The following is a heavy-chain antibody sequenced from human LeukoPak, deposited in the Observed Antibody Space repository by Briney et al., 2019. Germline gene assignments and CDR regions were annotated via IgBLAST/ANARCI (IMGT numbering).Heavy chain of an antibody. V-gene: IGHV4-4*07. D-gene: IGHD2-21*02. CDR2: IHASGRT. J-gene: IGHJ4*02. CDR1: GGYISVYY. Sequence: SETLSLTCTVSGGYISVYYWSWIWQPAGKGLEWIGRIHASGRTNYNPSLKSRVAMSVDTANNQFSLKLRSMTAADTAVYYCAREIGGDLDFDYWGQGTLVTVSS. CDR3: AREIGGDLDFDY.